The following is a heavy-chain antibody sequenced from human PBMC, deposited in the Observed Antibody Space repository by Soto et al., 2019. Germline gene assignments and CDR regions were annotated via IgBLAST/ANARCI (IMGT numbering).Heavy chain of an antibody. CDR2: IYYSGST. CDR3: AATPRY. CDR1: GGSTSSYY. D-gene: IGHD2-15*01. J-gene: IGHJ4*02. V-gene: IGHV4-59*01. Sequence: QVQLQESGPGLVKPSETLSLTCSVSGGSTSSYYWSWIRQPPGKGLEWIGYIYYSGSTDYSPSLKSRVTMSIDTSQHQVSLKLTSVTTAATAVYYCAATPRYWGQGTLVTVSS.